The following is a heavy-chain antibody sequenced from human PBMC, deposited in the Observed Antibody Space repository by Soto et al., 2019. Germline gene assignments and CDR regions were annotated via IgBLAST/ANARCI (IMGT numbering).Heavy chain of an antibody. Sequence: VASVKVSCKTSGYTFTSYDINWVRQAPGQGLEWVGWMNTNSDDTRSAQKFRGRLTLTRDKSMRAVYMKLSNLRPDDTAVYYCAREWSAAGYFYGMDVWGQGTTVTVSS. CDR1: GYTFTSYD. J-gene: IGHJ6*02. V-gene: IGHV1-8*01. CDR2: MNTNSDDT. CDR3: AREWSAAGYFYGMDV. D-gene: IGHD6-13*01.